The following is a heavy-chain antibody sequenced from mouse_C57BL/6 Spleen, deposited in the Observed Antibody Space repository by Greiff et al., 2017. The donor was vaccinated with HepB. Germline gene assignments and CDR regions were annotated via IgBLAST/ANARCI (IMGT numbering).Heavy chain of an antibody. V-gene: IGHV1-55*01. J-gene: IGHJ4*01. D-gene: IGHD2-10*01. CDR3: ARERGTYSWAMDY. CDR2: IYPGSGST. Sequence: QVQLQQPGAELVKPGASVKMSCKASGYTFTSYWITWVKQRPGQGLEWIGDIYPGSGSTNYNEKFKSKATLTVDTSSSTAYMQLSSLTSEDSAVYYCARERGTYSWAMDYWGQGTSVTVSS. CDR1: GYTFTSYW.